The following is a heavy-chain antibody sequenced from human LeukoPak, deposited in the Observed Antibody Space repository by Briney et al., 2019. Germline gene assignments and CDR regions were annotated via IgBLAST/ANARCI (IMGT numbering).Heavy chain of an antibody. CDR1: GFRFSTYW. CDR2: IYASNSDT. J-gene: IGHJ4*02. Sequence: GESLQISCQGSGFRFSTYWIGWVRPMPGKGLEWMGIIYASNSDTRYSPSFQGQVTISADKSISTAYLQWSSLRASDTAMYYCARAGGFDYWGQGTLVTVSS. CDR3: ARAGGFDY. D-gene: IGHD2-15*01. V-gene: IGHV5-51*01.